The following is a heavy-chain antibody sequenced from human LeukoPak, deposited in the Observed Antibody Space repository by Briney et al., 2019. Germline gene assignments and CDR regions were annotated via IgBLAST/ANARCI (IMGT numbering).Heavy chain of an antibody. D-gene: IGHD3-3*01. V-gene: IGHV4-59*01. CDR2: IYYSGST. J-gene: IGHJ4*02. CDR1: GGSISSYY. CDR3: ARGRYYDFWSGQYYFDY. Sequence: SETLSLACTVSGGSISSYYWSWIRQPPGKGLEWIGYIYYSGSTNYNPSLKSRVTISVDTSKNQFSLKPSSVTAADTAVYYCARGRYYDFWSGQYYFDYWGQGTLVTVSS.